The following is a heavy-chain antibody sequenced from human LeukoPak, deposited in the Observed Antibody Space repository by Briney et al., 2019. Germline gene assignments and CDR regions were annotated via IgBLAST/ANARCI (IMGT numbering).Heavy chain of an antibody. D-gene: IGHD6-13*01. CDR1: GFTFSSYS. J-gene: IGHJ4*02. V-gene: IGHV3-48*04. CDR3: ARGAYSSSFGEIDY. Sequence: GGSLRLSCAASGFTFSSYSMNWVRQAPGKGLEWVSYISSSSSTISYADSVKGRFTISRDNAKNSLYLQMNSLRAGDTAVYYCARGAYSSSFGEIDYWGQGTLVTVSS. CDR2: ISSSSSTI.